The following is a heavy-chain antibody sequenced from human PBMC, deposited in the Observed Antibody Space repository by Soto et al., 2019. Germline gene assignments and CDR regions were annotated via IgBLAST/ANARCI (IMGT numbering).Heavy chain of an antibody. CDR3: AKDHGVDWNYAYYFDY. D-gene: IGHD1-7*01. V-gene: IGHV3-30*18. Sequence: GGSLRLSCAASGFTFSSYGMHWVRQAPGKGLEWVAVISYDGSNKYYADSVKGRFTISRDNSKNTLYLQMNSLRAEDTAVYYCAKDHGVDWNYAYYFDYWGQGTLVTVSS. J-gene: IGHJ4*02. CDR1: GFTFSSYG. CDR2: ISYDGSNK.